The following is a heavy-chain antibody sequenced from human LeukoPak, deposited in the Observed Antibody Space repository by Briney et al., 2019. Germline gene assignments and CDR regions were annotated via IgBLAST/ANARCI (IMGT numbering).Heavy chain of an antibody. D-gene: IGHD3-3*01. CDR1: GGSISSKNYY. CDR2: IFYSGST. J-gene: IGHJ4*02. Sequence: SETLSLTCSVSGGSISSKNYYWGWIRQPPGKGPEWIGSIFYSGSTTYNPSLKSRVTISIDTSKNQFSLKLSSVTAADTAVYYCARDFRGGYDFWSGYYTPYYFDYWGQGTLVTVSP. V-gene: IGHV4-39*07. CDR3: ARDFRGGYDFWSGYYTPYYFDY.